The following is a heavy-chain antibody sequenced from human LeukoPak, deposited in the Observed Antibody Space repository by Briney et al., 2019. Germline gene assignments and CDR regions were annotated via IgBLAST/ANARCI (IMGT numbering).Heavy chain of an antibody. CDR1: GGSISSSSYY. CDR3: ATNLQGVDY. V-gene: IGHV4-39*07. CDR2: IYYSGST. J-gene: IGHJ4*02. Sequence: PSETLSLTCTVSGGSISSSSYYWGWIRQPPGKGLEWIGNIYYSGSTYYNPSLWSRVTISVDTSKNQFSLKLSSVTAADTAVYFCATNLQGVDYWGQGPLVTVSS.